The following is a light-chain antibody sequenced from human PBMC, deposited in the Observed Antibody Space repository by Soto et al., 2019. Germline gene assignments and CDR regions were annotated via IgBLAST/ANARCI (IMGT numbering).Light chain of an antibody. CDR3: CSYAGSSTPYV. V-gene: IGLV2-23*02. CDR2: GVS. CDR1: SSDVGSYNF. Sequence: QSVLTQPASVSGSPGQSITISCTGTSSDVGSYNFVSWYQQHPGKAPKLMIYGVSKRPSGVSNRFSGSKSGNTASLTISGLQAEDEADYYCCSYAGSSTPYVFGTGTKVTVL. J-gene: IGLJ1*01.